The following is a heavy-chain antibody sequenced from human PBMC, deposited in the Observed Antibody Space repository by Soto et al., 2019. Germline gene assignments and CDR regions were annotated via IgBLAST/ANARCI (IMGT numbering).Heavy chain of an antibody. Sequence: SETLSLTCTVSGGSVSSYHWSWIRQPAGKGLEWIGCIYYSGSTDYSPSLKSRVTMSVDTSKNQFSLNLTSVTAADMAVYYCASASYLPKSYYFYGMDVWGQGTTVTVSS. D-gene: IGHD1-26*01. CDR2: IYYSGST. V-gene: IGHV4-59*02. CDR3: ASASYLPKSYYFYGMDV. J-gene: IGHJ6*02. CDR1: GGSVSSYH.